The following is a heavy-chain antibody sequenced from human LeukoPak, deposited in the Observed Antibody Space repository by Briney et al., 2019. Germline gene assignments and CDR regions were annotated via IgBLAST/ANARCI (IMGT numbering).Heavy chain of an antibody. D-gene: IGHD6-13*01. Sequence: GGSLRLSCAASGFTFSSYAMHWVRQAPGKGLEWVAVISYDGSNKYYADSVKGRFTISRDSSKNTLYLQMNSLRAEDTAVYYCARGSGAAAGGFDYWGQGTLVTVSS. CDR3: ARGSGAAAGGFDY. CDR1: GFTFSSYA. J-gene: IGHJ4*02. V-gene: IGHV3-30*04. CDR2: ISYDGSNK.